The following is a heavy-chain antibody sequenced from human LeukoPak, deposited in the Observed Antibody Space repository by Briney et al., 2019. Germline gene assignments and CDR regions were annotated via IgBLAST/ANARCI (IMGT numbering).Heavy chain of an antibody. Sequence: SETLSLTCTVSGGSISSYYWSWIRQPPGKGLEWIGYIYYSGSTNYNPSLKSRVTISVDTFKNQFSLKLSSVTAADTAVYYCARVVGGWGNFDYWGQGTLVTVSS. CDR2: IYYSGST. D-gene: IGHD6-19*01. J-gene: IGHJ4*02. CDR3: ARVVGGWGNFDY. CDR1: GGSISSYY. V-gene: IGHV4-59*01.